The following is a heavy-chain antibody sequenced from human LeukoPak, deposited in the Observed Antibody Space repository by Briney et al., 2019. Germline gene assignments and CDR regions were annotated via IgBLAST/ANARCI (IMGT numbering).Heavy chain of an antibody. CDR2: IYYSGST. CDR3: ARVADRDTAMVNDAFDI. V-gene: IGHV4-30-4*07. CDR1: GGSISSGGYS. Sequence: PSETLSLTCAVSGGSISSGGYSWSWIRQPPGKGLEWIGYIYYSGSTYYNPSLKSRVTISVDTSKNQFSLKLSSVTAADTAVYYCARVADRDTAMVNDAFDIWGQGTMVTASS. J-gene: IGHJ3*02. D-gene: IGHD5-18*01.